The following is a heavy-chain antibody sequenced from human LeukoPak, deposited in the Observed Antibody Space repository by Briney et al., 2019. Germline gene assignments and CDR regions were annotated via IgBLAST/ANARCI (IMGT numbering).Heavy chain of an antibody. D-gene: IGHD1-26*01. J-gene: IGHJ4*02. CDR3: TSIVGAPPVY. CDR2: IRSKANSYAT. Sequence: GGSLRLSCAASGFTFSGSAMHWVRQASGKGLGWVGRIRSKANSYATAYAASVKGRFTISRDDSKNTAYLQMNSLKTEDTAVYYCTSIVGAPPVYWGQGTLVTVSS. V-gene: IGHV3-73*01. CDR1: GFTFSGSA.